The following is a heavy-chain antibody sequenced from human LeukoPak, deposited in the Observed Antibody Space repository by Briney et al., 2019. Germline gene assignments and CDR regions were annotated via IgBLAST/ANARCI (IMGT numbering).Heavy chain of an antibody. D-gene: IGHD3-3*01. CDR2: ISGSGGST. Sequence: GGSLRLSCAASGFTFSSYAMSWVRQAAGTGLEWVSAISGSGGSTYYADSVKGRSIIARDNSKNTLYLQMNSLRVEDTAVYYCAKVLSWSGFPMDVWGKGTTVTVA. CDR1: GFTFSSYA. V-gene: IGHV3-23*01. CDR3: AKVLSWSGFPMDV. J-gene: IGHJ6*04.